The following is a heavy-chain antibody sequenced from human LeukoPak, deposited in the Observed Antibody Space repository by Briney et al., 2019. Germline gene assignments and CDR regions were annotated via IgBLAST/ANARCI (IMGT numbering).Heavy chain of an antibody. V-gene: IGHV5-51*01. Sequence: GESLKLPCKGSGYPYTHYWIGWVRQMPGKCLEWMEPIYPSDSTTRYSPSFQGQVTISADKSFSNAYLQWSSLKVSDTGMYYCARRYCSSFACFSPLDYWGQGTLVTVSS. J-gene: IGHJ4*02. CDR2: IYPSDSTT. D-gene: IGHD2-2*01. CDR3: ARRYCSSFACFSPLDY. CDR1: GYPYTHYW.